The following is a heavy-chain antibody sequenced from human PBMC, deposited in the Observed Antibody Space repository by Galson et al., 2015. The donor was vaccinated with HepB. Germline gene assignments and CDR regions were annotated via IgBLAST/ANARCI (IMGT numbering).Heavy chain of an antibody. Sequence: SLRLSCAASGFTLSSYAMHWVRQAPGKGLEWVAVISYDGSNKYYADSVKGRFTISRDNSKNTLYLQMNSLRAEDTAVYYCARGLSRPEKRYYYYYYMDVWGKGTTVTVSS. CDR3: ARGLSRPEKRYYYYYYMDV. V-gene: IGHV3-30-3*01. D-gene: IGHD1-1*01. CDR1: GFTLSSYA. J-gene: IGHJ6*03. CDR2: ISYDGSNK.